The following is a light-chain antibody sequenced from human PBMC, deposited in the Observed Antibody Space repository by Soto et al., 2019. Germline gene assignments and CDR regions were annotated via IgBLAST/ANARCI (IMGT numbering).Light chain of an antibody. CDR2: DAS. Sequence: IQITQSPSTLSAYVGDRVTITCRASQTISSWLAWYQQKPGKAPTLLIYDASTLERGVPSRFSGTGSGTEFTLTISSLQPDDFATYYCQQYNSYSEAFGQGTKVDIK. J-gene: IGKJ1*01. CDR3: QQYNSYSEA. V-gene: IGKV1-5*01. CDR1: QTISSW.